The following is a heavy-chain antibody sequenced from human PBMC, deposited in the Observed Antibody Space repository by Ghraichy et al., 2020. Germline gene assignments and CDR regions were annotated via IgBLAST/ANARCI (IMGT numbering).Heavy chain of an antibody. Sequence: SETLSLTCTVSGGSISSYYWSWIRQPPGKGLEWIGYIYYSGSTNYNPSLKSRVTISVDTSKNQFSLKLSSVTAADTAVYYCARVAVTYYYGSGSQPTIYGMDVWGQGTTVTVSS. D-gene: IGHD3-10*01. J-gene: IGHJ6*02. V-gene: IGHV4-59*01. CDR2: IYYSGST. CDR3: ARVAVTYYYGSGSQPTIYGMDV. CDR1: GGSISSYY.